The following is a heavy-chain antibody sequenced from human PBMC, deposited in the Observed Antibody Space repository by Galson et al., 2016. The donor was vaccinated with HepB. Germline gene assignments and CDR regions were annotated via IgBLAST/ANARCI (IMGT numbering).Heavy chain of an antibody. V-gene: IGHV4-39*01. D-gene: IGHD1-26*01. CDR1: GGSISSSSYY. Sequence: SETLSLTCTVSGGSISSSSYYWGWIRQPPGKGLGWIGSIYYSGSTYYNPSLKSRVTISVDTSKNQFSLKLSSVTAADTAVYYCASFIVNWFDPWGQGTLVTVSS. CDR3: ASFIVNWFDP. J-gene: IGHJ5*02. CDR2: IYYSGST.